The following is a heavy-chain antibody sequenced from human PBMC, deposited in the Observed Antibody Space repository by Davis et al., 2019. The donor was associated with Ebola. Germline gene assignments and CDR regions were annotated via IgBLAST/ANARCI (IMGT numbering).Heavy chain of an antibody. CDR2: INWNGGST. D-gene: IGHD3-9*01. J-gene: IGHJ5*01. V-gene: IGHV3-20*01. CDR1: VITFSSYA. Sequence: GESLKISCTDSVITFSSYAMTWVRQAPGKGLEWVSGINWNGGSTGYADSVKGRFTISRDNAKNSLYLRMNSLRAEDTAVYHCARVNALTGYSRFDSWGQGTLVTVSS. CDR3: ARVNALTGYSRFDS.